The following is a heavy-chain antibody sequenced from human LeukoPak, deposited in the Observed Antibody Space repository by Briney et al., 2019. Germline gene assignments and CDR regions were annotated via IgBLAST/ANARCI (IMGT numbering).Heavy chain of an antibody. V-gene: IGHV4-31*03. CDR1: GGSISSGGYY. CDR3: ARDRGAAAGIFDY. J-gene: IGHJ4*02. Sequence: SETLSLTCTVSGGSISSGGYYWSWIRQHPGMGLDWIGYIYYSGSTYYNPSLKSRVTIPVDTSKNQFSLNLSSVTAADTAVYYCARDRGAAAGIFDYWGQGTLVTVSS. D-gene: IGHD6-13*01. CDR2: IYYSGST.